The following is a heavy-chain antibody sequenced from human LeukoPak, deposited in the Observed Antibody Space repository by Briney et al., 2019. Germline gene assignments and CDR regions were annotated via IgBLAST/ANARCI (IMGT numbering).Heavy chain of an antibody. CDR3: ARRYGSGSYGVDY. J-gene: IGHJ4*02. V-gene: IGHV3-43*02. CDR2: ISGDGGST. CDR1: GFTFDDYA. Sequence: GGSLRLSCAASGFTFDDYAMHWVRQAPGEGLEWVSLISGDGGSTYYADSVKGRFTISRDNAKNSLYLQMNSLRDEDTAVYYGARRYGSGSYGVDYWGQGTLVTASS. D-gene: IGHD3-10*01.